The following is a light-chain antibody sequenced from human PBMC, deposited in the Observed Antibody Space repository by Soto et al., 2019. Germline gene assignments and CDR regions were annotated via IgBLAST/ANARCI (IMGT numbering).Light chain of an antibody. CDR2: EVS. J-gene: IGLJ1*01. Sequence: QSVLTQPASVSGSPGQSITISCTGTSSDVGGYNYVSWYQQHPGKAPKLMIYEVSNRPSGVSNRFSGSKSGNTASLTISGLQAEDEADYYCSSCTSSSTLFVFGTGTKVTVL. CDR1: SSDVGGYNY. CDR3: SSCTSSSTLFV. V-gene: IGLV2-14*01.